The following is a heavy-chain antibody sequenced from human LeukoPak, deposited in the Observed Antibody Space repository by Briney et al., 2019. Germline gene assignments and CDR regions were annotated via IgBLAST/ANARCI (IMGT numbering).Heavy chain of an antibody. CDR3: ARDLRSSSSSGINYYGMDV. J-gene: IGHJ6*02. V-gene: IGHV4-31*03. CDR1: GGSISSGGYY. Sequence: SETLSLTCTVSGGSISSGGYYWSWIRQHPGKGLEWIGYIYYSGSTYYNPSLKSRVTISVDTSKNQFSLKLSSVTAADTAVYYCARDLRSSSSSGINYYGMDVWGQGTTVTVSS. CDR2: IYYSGST. D-gene: IGHD6-6*01.